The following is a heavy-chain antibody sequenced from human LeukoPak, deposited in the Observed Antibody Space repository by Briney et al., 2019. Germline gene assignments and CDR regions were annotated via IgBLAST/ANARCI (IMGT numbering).Heavy chain of an antibody. CDR1: GFTFSSYA. CDR3: AKSFRGRHYYYGMDV. J-gene: IGHJ6*02. V-gene: IGHV3-23*01. Sequence: GGSLRPSCAASGFTFSSYAMSWVRQAPGKGLEWVSAISGSGGSTYYADSVKGRFTISRDNSKNTLYLQMNSLRAEDTAVYYCAKSFRGRHYYYGMDVWGQGTTVTVSS. CDR2: ISGSGGST.